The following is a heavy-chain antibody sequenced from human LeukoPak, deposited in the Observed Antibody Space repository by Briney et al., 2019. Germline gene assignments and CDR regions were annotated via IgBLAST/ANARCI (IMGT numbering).Heavy chain of an antibody. CDR3: ARDMVAPGAGWNDAFD. V-gene: IGHV1-2*02. D-gene: IGHD3-10*01. CDR2: INPNSGGA. CDR1: GYTFTGHY. Sequence: ASVKVSCKVSGYTFTGHYIHWVRQAPGQGLEWMGWINPNSGGANLAQSFQGRVTMTSDTTINTVFLQLNTLTSDDTAVYYCARDMVAPGAGWNDAFDFGAKGQWSSSLQ. J-gene: IGHJ3*01.